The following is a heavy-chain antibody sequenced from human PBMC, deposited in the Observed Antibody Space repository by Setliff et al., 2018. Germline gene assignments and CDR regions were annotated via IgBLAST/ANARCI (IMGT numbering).Heavy chain of an antibody. CDR3: ARASRFATIVWKGDYYMDV. CDR1: GYTFTSYA. D-gene: IGHD3-16*02. CDR2: INTNTGNP. Sequence: ASVKVSCKASGYTFTSYAMNWVRQAPGQGLEWMGWINTNTGNPTYAQGFTGRFVFSLDTSVSTAYLQISGLKPEDTAMYYCARASRFATIVWKGDYYMDVWGKGTTVTVSS. J-gene: IGHJ6*03. V-gene: IGHV7-4-1*02.